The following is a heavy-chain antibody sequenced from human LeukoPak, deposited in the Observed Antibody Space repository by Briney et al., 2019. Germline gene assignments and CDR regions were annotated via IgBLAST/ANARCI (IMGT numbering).Heavy chain of an antibody. J-gene: IGHJ4*02. CDR1: GFTVSSNY. CDR2: IYSGGST. D-gene: IGHD1-26*01. V-gene: IGHV3-66*01. CDR3: AKGRVGPYPGTYY. Sequence: GSLRLSCAASGFTVSSNYMSWVRQAPGKGLEWISVIYSGGSTYYADSVKGRFSTSRDNSKNTLYLQMNSLRDGDTAVYYCAKGRVGPYPGTYYWGQGTQVTVSS.